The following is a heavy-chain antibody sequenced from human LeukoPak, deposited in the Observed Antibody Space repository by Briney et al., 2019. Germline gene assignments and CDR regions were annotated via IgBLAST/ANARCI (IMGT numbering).Heavy chain of an antibody. CDR3: ASSLPPNDYISYNWFDP. J-gene: IGHJ5*02. D-gene: IGHD4-11*01. Sequence: PGESLKISCKGSGYSFTSYWIGWVRQMPGKGLEWMGKIDPSGSYTMYSPSFQGHVTMSVDRSISTAYLQWSSLKASDTAMYYCASSLPPNDYISYNWFDPWGQGTLVTVSS. V-gene: IGHV5-10-1*01. CDR2: IDPSGSYT. CDR1: GYSFTSYW.